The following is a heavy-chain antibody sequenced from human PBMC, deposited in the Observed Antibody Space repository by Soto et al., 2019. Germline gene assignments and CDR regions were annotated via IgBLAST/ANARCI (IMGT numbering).Heavy chain of an antibody. V-gene: IGHV3-66*04. CDR2: LYSGGDT. J-gene: IGHJ4*02. CDR3: AGHADWEATFEY. D-gene: IGHD1-26*01. Sequence: EVQLVESGGGLVQPGGSLRLSCGVSGFTVSSSYMSWVRQAPGKGLEWVSILYSGGDTYYADSAKARFTISRDNSKNTLSLQSNRLRVEETVVSLCAGHADWEATFEYWGQGTRVNVSS. CDR1: GFTVSSSY.